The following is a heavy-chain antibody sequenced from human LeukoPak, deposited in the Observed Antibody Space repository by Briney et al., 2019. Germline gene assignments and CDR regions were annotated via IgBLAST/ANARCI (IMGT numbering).Heavy chain of an antibody. D-gene: IGHD3-22*01. CDR2: ISASSSYL. V-gene: IGHV3-21*01. Sequence: PGGSLRLSCAASGFTFNTYTMNWVRQAPGKGLKWVSSISASSSYLYYADSVKGRFTISRDNAKNSLYLQMNSLRAEDTAVYYCARVYTMIVVVDYWGQGTLVTVSS. J-gene: IGHJ4*02. CDR1: GFTFNTYT. CDR3: ARVYTMIVVVDY.